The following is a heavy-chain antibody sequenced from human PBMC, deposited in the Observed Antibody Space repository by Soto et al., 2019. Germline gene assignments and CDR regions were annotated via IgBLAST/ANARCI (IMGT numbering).Heavy chain of an antibody. CDR1: GYTFSSYG. Sequence: QVQLVQSRVEVEKPGASLKVACNASGYTFSSYGISWVRQAPGQGLEWMGWISAYSGDTNYAQNFQGRLTMTTDTSTSTAYMEMRSLRSDDTAVYYCARDRGAAARLRGAYYSYGLDVWGQGTTVTVSS. J-gene: IGHJ6*02. CDR3: ARDRGAAARLRGAYYSYGLDV. V-gene: IGHV1-18*01. D-gene: IGHD6-6*01. CDR2: ISAYSGDT.